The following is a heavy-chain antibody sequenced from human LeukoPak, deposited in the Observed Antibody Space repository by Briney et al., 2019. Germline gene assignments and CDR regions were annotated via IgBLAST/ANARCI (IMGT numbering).Heavy chain of an antibody. J-gene: IGHJ4*02. V-gene: IGHV3-30*02. Sequence: GGSLRLSCAASGFTFSSYGMHWVRQAPGKGLEWVAFIRYDGSNKYYADSVKGRFTISRDNSKNTLYLQMNSLRAEDTAVYYCAKDRRRYDILTGYSSPSYYFDYWGQGTLVTVSS. CDR3: AKDRRRYDILTGYSSPSYYFDY. D-gene: IGHD3-9*01. CDR1: GFTFSSYG. CDR2: IRYDGSNK.